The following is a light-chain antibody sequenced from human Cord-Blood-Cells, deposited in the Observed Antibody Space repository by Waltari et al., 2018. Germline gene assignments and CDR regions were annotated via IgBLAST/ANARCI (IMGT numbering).Light chain of an antibody. CDR3: QQYYSLPFT. CDR2: CAS. Sequence: DIVMPQSPDTLVVSLGVRATINCKASHSVLYSSSSKNYLAWYQQKPGQSPKLLIYCASTRESGVPDRFSGGGSGTDFTLTISSLQAEDVAVDYCQQYYSLPFTFGPGTKVDIK. CDR1: HSVLYSSSSKNY. V-gene: IGKV4-1*01. J-gene: IGKJ3*01.